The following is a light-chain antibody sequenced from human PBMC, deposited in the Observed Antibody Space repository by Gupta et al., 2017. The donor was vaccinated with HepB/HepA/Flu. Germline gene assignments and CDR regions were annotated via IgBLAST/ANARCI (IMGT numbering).Light chain of an antibody. CDR3: QQDNNYPIT. V-gene: IGKV1-5*03. Sequence: DIQMTQSPSTLSASVGDRVTITCRASLTIDTWMAWYQQKPGKAPRLIIYKASSLQSGVPSRFSGSGSGTEFILTISSLQPDDFATYYCQQDNNYPITFGRGTVVDTK. CDR1: LTIDTW. J-gene: IGKJ4*01. CDR2: KAS.